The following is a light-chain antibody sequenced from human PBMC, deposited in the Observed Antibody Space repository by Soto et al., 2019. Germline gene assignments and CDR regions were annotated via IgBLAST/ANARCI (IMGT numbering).Light chain of an antibody. J-gene: IGKJ2*01. V-gene: IGKV3-15*01. Sequence: EIVMTQSPATLSVSPGERATLSCRASQSVSSYLAWYQQKPGLPPRLLIYDASPRATGIPARFSGSGSGTDFTLTISSLQSADFAVYYCQQYSNWPPLYTFGRGTKLEIK. CDR1: QSVSSY. CDR2: DAS. CDR3: QQYSNWPPLYT.